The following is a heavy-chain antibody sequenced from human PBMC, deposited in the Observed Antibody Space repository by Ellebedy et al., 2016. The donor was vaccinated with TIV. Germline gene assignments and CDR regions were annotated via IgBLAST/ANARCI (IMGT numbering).Heavy chain of an antibody. V-gene: IGHV3-48*03. Sequence: GESLKISCVGSGFTFKNFQMNWVRQAPGKGLEWVSFISTTGSTIYYADSVKGRFTISRDNAKNSLFLQMNSLRAEDTAVYYCARGLLWFGEVSNWYFDLWGRGTLVTVSS. CDR1: GFTFKNFQ. D-gene: IGHD3-10*01. CDR3: ARGLLWFGEVSNWYFDL. CDR2: ISTTGSTI. J-gene: IGHJ2*01.